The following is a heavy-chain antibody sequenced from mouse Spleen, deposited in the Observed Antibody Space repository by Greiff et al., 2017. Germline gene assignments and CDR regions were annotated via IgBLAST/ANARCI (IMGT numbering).Heavy chain of an antibody. CDR2: ISSGGGST. V-gene: IGHV5-12-1*01. Sequence: EVQGVESGGGLVKLGGSLKLSCAASGFTFSSYYMSWVRQTPEKRLEWVATISSGGGSTYYPDSVKGRFTISRDNAKNTLYLQMSSLNSEDTAVYYCASYYYGSSWFAYWGQGTLVTVSA. D-gene: IGHD1-1*01. CDR3: ASYYYGSSWFAY. J-gene: IGHJ3*01. CDR1: GFTFSSYY.